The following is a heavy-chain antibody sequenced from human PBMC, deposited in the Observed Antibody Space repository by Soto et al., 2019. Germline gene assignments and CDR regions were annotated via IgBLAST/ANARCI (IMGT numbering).Heavy chain of an antibody. CDR2: INGRGNYI. V-gene: IGHV3-21*06. CDR1: GFSFKTYI. CDR3: VREDGIAGATSAFDY. D-gene: IGHD1-26*01. J-gene: IGHJ4*02. Sequence: EVQLVESGGGLVKSGGSLRISCEASGFSFKTYIMNWVRQSPERGLEWVSSINGRGNYIYYAESVEGRFTISRDNAKNLLSLQMNTLRVEDTAMYYCVREDGIAGATSAFDYWGQGTPATVSA.